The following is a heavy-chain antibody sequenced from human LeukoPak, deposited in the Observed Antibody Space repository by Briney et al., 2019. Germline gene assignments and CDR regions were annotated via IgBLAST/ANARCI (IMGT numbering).Heavy chain of an antibody. V-gene: IGHV4-4*07. CDR3: PRGRRSTSFGYHNFFGP. CDR1: SDSISSYY. CDR2: MSARWIT. D-gene: IGHD2/OR15-2a*01. Sequence: SETLSLTCIISSDSISSYYWICIRQPAGKGLEWIGRMSARWITNCNPSLKSRVTMSVHTSKKELSLNLSSVTAADTAVYYFPRGRRSTSFGYHNFFGPRGQGILVTVSS. J-gene: IGHJ5*02.